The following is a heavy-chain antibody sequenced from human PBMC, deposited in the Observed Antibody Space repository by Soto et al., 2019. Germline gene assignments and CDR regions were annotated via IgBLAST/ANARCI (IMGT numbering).Heavy chain of an antibody. J-gene: IGHJ4*02. Sequence: PGGSLRLSCAASGVPFSSYAMSWVRQAPGKGLEWVSAISGSGGSTYYADSVKGRFTISRDNSKNTLYLQMNSLRAEDTAVYYCAKGRFLEWAYFDYWGQGTLVTVSS. CDR3: AKGRFLEWAYFDY. V-gene: IGHV3-23*01. CDR2: ISGSGGST. D-gene: IGHD3-3*01. CDR1: GVPFSSYA.